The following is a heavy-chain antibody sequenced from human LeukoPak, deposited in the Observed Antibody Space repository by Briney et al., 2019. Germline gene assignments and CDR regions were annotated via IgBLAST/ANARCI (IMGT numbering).Heavy chain of an antibody. CDR3: ARDQGITGTTDAFDI. CDR2: IYYSGST. CDR1: GGSISSGNYY. J-gene: IGHJ3*02. D-gene: IGHD1-20*01. V-gene: IGHV4-31*03. Sequence: SETLSLTCTVSGGSISSGNYYWSWIRQPPGKGLEWIGYIYYSGSTYYNPSLKSRVTISVDTSKNQFSLKLSSVTAADTAVYYCARDQGITGTTDAFDIWGQGTMVTVSS.